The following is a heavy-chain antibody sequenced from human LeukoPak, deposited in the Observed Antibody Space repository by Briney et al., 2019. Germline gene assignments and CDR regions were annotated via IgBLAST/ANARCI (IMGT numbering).Heavy chain of an antibody. CDR1: GFTFSSYG. D-gene: IGHD5-24*01. V-gene: IGHV3-30*18. CDR3: AKDGEMATITNY. Sequence: GGSLRLSCAASGFTFSSYGMHWVRQAPGKGLEWVAVISYDGSNKYYADSVKGRFTISRDNSKNTLYLQMNSLRAEDTAVYYCAKDGEMATITNYWGQGTLVTVSS. CDR2: ISYDGSNK. J-gene: IGHJ4*02.